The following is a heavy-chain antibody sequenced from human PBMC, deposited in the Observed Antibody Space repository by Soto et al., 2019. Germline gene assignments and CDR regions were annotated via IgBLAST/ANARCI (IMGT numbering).Heavy chain of an antibody. CDR1: GASFSGFY. CDR3: ARGVSVTLAVQGGAPEKNYFDS. Sequence: SETLSLTCAVSGASFSGFYWSCIRQPPSKGLEWIGRLAHTAIPNHNTALKSRATMSVDTSKNQFSRKLRSVTAADTAVYYCARGVSVTLAVQGGAPEKNYFDSWSQGTLVT. D-gene: IGHD1-26*01. J-gene: IGHJ4*02. CDR2: LAHTAIP. V-gene: IGHV4-34*04.